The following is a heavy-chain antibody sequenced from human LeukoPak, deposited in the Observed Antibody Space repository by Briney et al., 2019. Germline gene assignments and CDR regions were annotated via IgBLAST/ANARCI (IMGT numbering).Heavy chain of an antibody. J-gene: IGHJ6*03. D-gene: IGHD5-18*01. CDR2: IKQDESEK. V-gene: IGHV3-7*01. CDR1: GFTFSSYS. Sequence: PGGSLRLSCAVSGFTFSSYSMSWVRQAPGKGLEWVANIKQDESEKYYVDSVKGRFTISRDNAKNSLYLQMNSLRAEDTAVYYCTRDHPGYSYGSQEYHYNYMDVWGKGTTVTVSS. CDR3: TRDHPGYSYGSQEYHYNYMDV.